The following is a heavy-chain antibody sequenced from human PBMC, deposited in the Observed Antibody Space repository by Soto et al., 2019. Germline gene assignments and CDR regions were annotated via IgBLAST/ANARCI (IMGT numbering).Heavy chain of an antibody. CDR2: ISKSDYT. V-gene: IGHV3-21*01. Sequence: PGGSLRLSCTVSGFAFNNYGINWVRQAPGKGLEWVSSISKSDYTYYSDSVTGRFTISRDNAKNSVSLQMNTLRVEDTAVYYCARADSIIIPAVSDFWGQGILVTVSS. CDR1: GFAFNNYG. CDR3: ARADSIIIPAVSDF. D-gene: IGHD2-2*01. J-gene: IGHJ4*02.